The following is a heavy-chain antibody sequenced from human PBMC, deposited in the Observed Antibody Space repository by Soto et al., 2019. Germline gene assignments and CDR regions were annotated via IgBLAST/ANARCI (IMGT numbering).Heavy chain of an antibody. CDR2: IYYSGST. CDR1: GGSSSSSGCY. CDR3: ARRAAAGCWFDP. J-gene: IGHJ5*02. Sequence: TLCLSCPVSGGSSSSSGCYWSWIRQHPGKGLEWIGYIYYSGSTYYNPSLKSRVTISVDTSKNQFSLKLSSVTAADTAVYYCARRAAAGCWFDPWGQATLVTASS. D-gene: IGHD6-13*01. V-gene: IGHV4-31*03.